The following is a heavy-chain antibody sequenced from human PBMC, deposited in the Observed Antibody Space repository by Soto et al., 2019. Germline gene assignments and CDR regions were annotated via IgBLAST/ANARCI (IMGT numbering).Heavy chain of an antibody. CDR2: ISWNSGSI. CDR1: GFTFDDYA. Sequence: EVQLVESGGGLVQPGRSLRLSCAASGFTFDDYAMHWVRQAPGKGLEWVSGISWNSGSIGYADSVKGRFTISRDNAKKYLYLQMNSLRAEDTALYYCAKDIEAAATYGMDVWGQGTTVTVSS. V-gene: IGHV3-9*01. CDR3: AKDIEAAATYGMDV. D-gene: IGHD6-13*01. J-gene: IGHJ6*02.